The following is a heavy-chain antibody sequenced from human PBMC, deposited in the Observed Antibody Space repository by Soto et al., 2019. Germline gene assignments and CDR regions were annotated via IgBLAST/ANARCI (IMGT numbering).Heavy chain of an antibody. CDR3: ARLVPPNYDIFTCYYASPRP. J-gene: IGHJ5*02. V-gene: IGHV1-8*01. CDR1: GYTFTSYD. D-gene: IGHD3-9*01. CDR2: MNPNSGNT. Sequence: GASVKVSCKASGYTFTSYDINWVRQATGQGLEWMGWMNPNSGNTGYAQKFQGRVTMTRNTSISTAYMELSSLRPQDTAVYYCARLVPPNYDIFTCYYASPRPCDQGPLVA.